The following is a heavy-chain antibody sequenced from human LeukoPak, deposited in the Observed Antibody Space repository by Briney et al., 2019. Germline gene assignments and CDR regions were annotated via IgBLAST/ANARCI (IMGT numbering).Heavy chain of an antibody. J-gene: IGHJ4*02. CDR2: VYHSGST. CDR3: ARGANSGSYRNDF. V-gene: IGHV4-4*02. CDR1: GDFIGSSNW. Sequence: SETLSLTCAVSGDFIGSSNWWSWVRQPPGKGLEWIGEVYHSGSTNYNPSLKSRVSISADKSKNQFSLKLTSVTAADTAVYYCARGANSGSYRNDFWGQGTLVTVSS. D-gene: IGHD1-26*01.